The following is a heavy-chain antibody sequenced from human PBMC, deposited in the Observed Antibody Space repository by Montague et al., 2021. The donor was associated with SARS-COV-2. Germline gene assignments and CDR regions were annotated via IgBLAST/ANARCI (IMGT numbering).Heavy chain of an antibody. CDR3: ARWDPQTLTLIGLRGRSASDY. J-gene: IGHJ4*02. D-gene: IGHD2-15*01. CDR1: GGSFSGYY. V-gene: IGHV4-34*01. Sequence: SETLSLTCAVYGGSFSGYYWTWIRQSPGKGLEWIAEISHSGTTNYNFNPSLRNRVAISVDTSKSQFSLKLSSVTAADTGVYYCARWDPQTLTLIGLRGRSASDYWGQGTLVTVSS. CDR2: ISHSGTT.